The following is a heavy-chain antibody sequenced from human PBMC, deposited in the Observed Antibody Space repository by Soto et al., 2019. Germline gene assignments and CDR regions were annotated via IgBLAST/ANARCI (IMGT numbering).Heavy chain of an antibody. V-gene: IGHV4-59*08. CDR1: GGSISSYY. CDR2: IYYSGGT. CDR3: ASFVWFGELQ. Sequence: SETLSLTCTASGGSISSYYWSWVRQPPGKGLEWIGYIYYSGGTNYNPSLKSRVTISVDTSKNQFSLKLSSVTAADTAVYYCASFVWFGELQWGQGTLVTVSS. J-gene: IGHJ4*02. D-gene: IGHD3-10*01.